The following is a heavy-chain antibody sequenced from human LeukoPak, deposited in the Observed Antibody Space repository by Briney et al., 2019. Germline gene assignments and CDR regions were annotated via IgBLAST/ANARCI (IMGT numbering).Heavy chain of an antibody. Sequence: PSETLSLTCTVSGYSISSGYYWGWIRQPPGKGLEWIGYIYYSGSTNYNPSLKSRVTISVDTSKNQFSLKLSSVTAADTAVYYCARVEVIPHPSYYYYMDVWGKGTAVTVSS. V-gene: IGHV4-61*01. J-gene: IGHJ6*03. CDR3: ARVEVIPHPSYYYYMDV. CDR2: IYYSGST. D-gene: IGHD1-1*01. CDR1: GYSISSGYY.